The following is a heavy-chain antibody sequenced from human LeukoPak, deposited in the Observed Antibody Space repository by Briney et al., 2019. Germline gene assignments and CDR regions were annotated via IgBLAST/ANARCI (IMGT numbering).Heavy chain of an antibody. V-gene: IGHV3-66*01. CDR2: MYRGGST. D-gene: IGHD2-21*02. CDR1: GFTVSNNY. Sequence: GGSLRLSCAASGFTVSNNYMSWVRQAPGKGLEWVSVMYRGGSTYYADSVQGRFTMSRDNSKNTLYLQMNSLRAEDTAVYYCARGVVVTSSPDAFDIWGQGTMVAVSS. CDR3: ARGVVVTSSPDAFDI. J-gene: IGHJ3*02.